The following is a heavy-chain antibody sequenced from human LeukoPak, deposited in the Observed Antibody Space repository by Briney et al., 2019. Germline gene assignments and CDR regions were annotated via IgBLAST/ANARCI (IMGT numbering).Heavy chain of an antibody. D-gene: IGHD2-15*01. CDR2: VYWDDDK. J-gene: IGHJ4*02. CDR1: GFSLSASGVG. Sequence: SGPTLVNPTQTLTLTCTFSGFSLSASGVGVGWIRQPPGKALEWLALVYWDDDKRYSPSLKSRLTITKDTSKNQVVLTMTNMDPVDTATYYCAHRPDGYCSGGSCYSMAVFDYWGQGTLVTVSS. CDR3: AHRPDGYCSGGSCYSMAVFDY. V-gene: IGHV2-5*02.